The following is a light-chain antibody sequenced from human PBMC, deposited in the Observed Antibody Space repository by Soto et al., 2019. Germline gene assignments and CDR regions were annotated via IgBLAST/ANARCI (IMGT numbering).Light chain of an antibody. CDR3: SSYTSSSTYV. J-gene: IGLJ1*01. Sequence: QSALTQPPSVSGSPGQSVAISCTGTSSDVGGYNRVSWYQQPPGTAPKLVIYDVSNRPSGVPDRFSGSKSGNTASLTISGLQAEDEADYYCSSYTSSSTYVFGTGTKLTVL. CDR1: SSDVGGYNR. CDR2: DVS. V-gene: IGLV2-18*02.